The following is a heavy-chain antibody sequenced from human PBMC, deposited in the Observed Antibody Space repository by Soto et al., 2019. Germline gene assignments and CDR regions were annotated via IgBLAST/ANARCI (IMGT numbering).Heavy chain of an antibody. CDR2: ISAYNGNT. Sequence: AAGKVSCKASGYTFTSYGISWVRQAPGQGLEWMGWISAYNGNTNYAQKLQGRVTMTTDTSTSTAYMELRSLRSDDTAVYYCARARGGQVLGHYFDSLPPYFFDYWGQGTLVTVSS. V-gene: IGHV1-18*01. CDR1: GYTFTSYG. D-gene: IGHD3-9*01. J-gene: IGHJ4*02. CDR3: ARARGGQVLGHYFDSLPPYFFDY.